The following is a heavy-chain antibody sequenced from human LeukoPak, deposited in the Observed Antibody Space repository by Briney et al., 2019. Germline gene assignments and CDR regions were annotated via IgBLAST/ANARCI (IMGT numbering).Heavy chain of an antibody. V-gene: IGHV3-23*01. D-gene: IGHD6-6*01. CDR2: ISGSGGST. CDR1: GFTFSSYA. J-gene: IGHJ4*02. CDR3: AKDGGQSIAARGYFDY. Sequence: GGSLRLSCAISGFTFSSYAMSWVRQAPGKGLEWVSAISGSGGSTYYADSVKGRFTISRDNSKNTLYLQMNSLRAEDTAVYYCAKDGGQSIAARGYFDYWGQGTLVTVSS.